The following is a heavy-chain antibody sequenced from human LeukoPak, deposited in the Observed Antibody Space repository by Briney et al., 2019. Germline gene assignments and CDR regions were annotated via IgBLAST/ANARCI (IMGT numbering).Heavy chain of an antibody. D-gene: IGHD3-9*01. CDR3: ARGKYDILTGYYTFDY. CDR1: GGSISSSSYY. V-gene: IGHV4-39*07. Sequence: SETLSLTCTVSGGSISSSSYYRGWIRQPPGKGLEWIGSIYYSGSTYYNPSLKSRVTISVDTSKNQFSLKLSSVTAADTAVYYCARGKYDILTGYYTFDYWGQGTLVTVSS. CDR2: IYYSGST. J-gene: IGHJ4*02.